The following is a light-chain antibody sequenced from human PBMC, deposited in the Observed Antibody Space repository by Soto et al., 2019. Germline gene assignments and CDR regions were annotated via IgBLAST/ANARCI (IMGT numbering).Light chain of an antibody. CDR1: QSVSSN. J-gene: IGKJ1*01. CDR3: QQYNNWPPWT. Sequence: EMVMTQSPATLSVSPGERATLSCRASQSVSSNLAWYQQKPGQAPRLLIYDASTRATGIPARFSGSGSGTELSLTISSLQSEDFAVYYCQQYNNWPPWTFGQGTMVEIK. V-gene: IGKV3-15*01. CDR2: DAS.